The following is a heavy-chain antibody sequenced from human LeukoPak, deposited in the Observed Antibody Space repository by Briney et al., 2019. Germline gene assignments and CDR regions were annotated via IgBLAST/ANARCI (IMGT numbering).Heavy chain of an antibody. D-gene: IGHD6-13*01. CDR3: ARGEVPSTSWYTIDY. CDR2: IRYDGSNK. J-gene: IGHJ4*02. Sequence: GGSLRLSCAASGFTFSSYGMHWVRQAPGKGLEWVAFIRYDGSNKYYADSVKGRFTISRDNSKNTVYLQMNSLRPEDTAVYYCARGEVPSTSWYTIDYWGQGTLVTVSS. V-gene: IGHV3-30*02. CDR1: GFTFSSYG.